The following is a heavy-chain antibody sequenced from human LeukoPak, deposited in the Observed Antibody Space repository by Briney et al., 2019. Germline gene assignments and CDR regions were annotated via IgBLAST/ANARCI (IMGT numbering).Heavy chain of an antibody. J-gene: IGHJ4*02. CDR3: ARVVSVVTAGRDH. D-gene: IGHD2-21*02. CDR1: GFTFSSYW. V-gene: IGHV3-7*03. Sequence: GGSLRLSCAASGFTFSSYWMTWVRQTPGKGLEWVANIKQDGSERNYVDSVKGRFTISRDNAKNSLYLQMNSLRAEDTAVYYCARVVSVVTAGRDHWGQGTLVTVSS. CDR2: IKQDGSER.